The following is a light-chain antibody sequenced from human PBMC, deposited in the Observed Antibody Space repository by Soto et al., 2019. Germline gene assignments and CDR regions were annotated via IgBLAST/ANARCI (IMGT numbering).Light chain of an antibody. CDR1: QSVSSN. CDR2: GAS. CDR3: QQYNNWPPKT. V-gene: IGKV3-15*01. Sequence: EIVMTQSPATLSVSPGERAPLSCRASQSVSSNLAWYQQKPGQAPRLLIYGASTRVTGIPARFSGSGSGTEFTLTISSLQSEDFAVYYCQQYNNWPPKTVGQGTKVDIK. J-gene: IGKJ1*01.